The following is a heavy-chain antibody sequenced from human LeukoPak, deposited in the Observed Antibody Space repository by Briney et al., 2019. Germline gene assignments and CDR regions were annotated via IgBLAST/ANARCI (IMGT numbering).Heavy chain of an antibody. CDR1: GGSISSGGYY. D-gene: IGHD3-10*01. CDR3: ARDVVTMVRGSYYYGMDV. J-gene: IGHJ6*02. CDR2: IYYSGST. V-gene: IGHV4-61*08. Sequence: SETLSLTCTVSGGSISSGGYYWSWIRQHPGKGLEWIGYIYYSGSTNYNPSLKSRVTISVDTSKNQFSLKLSSVTAADTAVYYCARDVVTMVRGSYYYGMDVWGQGTTVTVSS.